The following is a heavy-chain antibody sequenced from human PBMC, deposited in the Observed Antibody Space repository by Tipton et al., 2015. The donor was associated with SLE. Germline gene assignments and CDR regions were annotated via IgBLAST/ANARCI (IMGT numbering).Heavy chain of an antibody. D-gene: IGHD3-9*01. V-gene: IGHV4-34*01. J-gene: IGHJ4*02. CDR3: ARQAGYFRYFDY. CDR1: GGSFSGYY. Sequence: TLSLTCAVYGGSFSGYYWSWIRQPPGKGLEWIGEINHSGSTNYNPSLKSRVTISVNTSKNQFSLKLTSVTAADTAVYYCARQAGYFRYFDYWGQGTLVTVSS. CDR2: INHSGST.